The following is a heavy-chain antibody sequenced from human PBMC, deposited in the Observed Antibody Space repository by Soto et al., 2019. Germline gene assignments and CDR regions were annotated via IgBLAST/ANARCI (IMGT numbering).Heavy chain of an antibody. CDR2: IYPGDSDT. CDR3: ARQRYSSSWYSNYYYGMDV. CDR1: GYSFTSYW. Sequence: GESLKISCKGSGYSFTSYWIGWVRQMPGKGLEWMGIIYPGDSDTRYSPSFQGQVTISADKSISTAYLQWSSLKASDTAMYYCARQRYSSSWYSNYYYGMDVWGQGTTVTVSS. D-gene: IGHD6-13*01. V-gene: IGHV5-51*01. J-gene: IGHJ6*02.